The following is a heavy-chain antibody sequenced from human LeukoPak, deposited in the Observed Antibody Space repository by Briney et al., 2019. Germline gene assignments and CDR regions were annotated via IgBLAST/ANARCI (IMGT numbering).Heavy chain of an antibody. D-gene: IGHD5-18*01. CDR3: ARRRRGYSYGWTPNWFDP. Sequence: SETLSLTCAVYGGSFSGYYWSWIRQPPGKGLEWIGEINHSGSTNYNPSLKSRVTISVDTSKNQFSLKLSSVTAADTAVYYCARRRRGYSYGWTPNWFDPWGQGTLVTVSS. CDR1: GGSFSGYY. J-gene: IGHJ5*02. CDR2: INHSGST. V-gene: IGHV4-34*01.